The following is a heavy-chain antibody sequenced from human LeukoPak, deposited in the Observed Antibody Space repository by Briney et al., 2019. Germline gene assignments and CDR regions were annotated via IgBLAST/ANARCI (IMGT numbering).Heavy chain of an antibody. CDR3: AKIRLWGGYYFDY. CDR2: ISNSGGST. J-gene: IGHJ4*02. Sequence: GGSQRLSCAASGFTFSSYAMSWVRQAPGKGLEWVSAISNSGGSTYYADSVKGRFTISRDNSKNTLYLQMNSLRAEDTAVYHCAKIRLWGGYYFDYWGQGTLVTVSS. CDR1: GFTFSSYA. D-gene: IGHD5-12*01. V-gene: IGHV3-23*01.